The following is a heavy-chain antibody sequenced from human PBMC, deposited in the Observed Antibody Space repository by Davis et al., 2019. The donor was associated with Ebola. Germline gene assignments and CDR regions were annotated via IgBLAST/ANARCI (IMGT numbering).Heavy chain of an antibody. D-gene: IGHD3-3*01. CDR2: INHSGST. CDR1: GGSLRSSNW. Sequence: SETLSLTCTVSGGSLRSSNWWSWVRQSPGKGLEWIGEINHSGSTNYNPSLKSRVTISVDTSKNQFSLKLSSVTAADTAVYYCARVVYDFWSGYYSGNWFDPWGQGTLVTVSS. J-gene: IGHJ5*02. V-gene: IGHV4-4*02. CDR3: ARVVYDFWSGYYSGNWFDP.